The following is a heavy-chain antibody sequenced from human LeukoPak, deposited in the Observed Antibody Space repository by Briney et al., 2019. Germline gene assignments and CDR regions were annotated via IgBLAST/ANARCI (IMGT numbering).Heavy chain of an antibody. CDR3: ARVASSSWLDFDY. CDR1: VYTIGSYW. J-gene: IGHJ4*02. V-gene: IGHV5-51*01. Sequence: GAFLKICCKGCVYTIGSYWIGWGRQMAGEGVEVIGIIESHDYHTRYRPSSQRQVPISADKSINPAYLQWSSLKASDTAMYYCARVASSSWLDFDYWGQGTLVTVSP. D-gene: IGHD6-13*01. CDR2: IESHDYHT.